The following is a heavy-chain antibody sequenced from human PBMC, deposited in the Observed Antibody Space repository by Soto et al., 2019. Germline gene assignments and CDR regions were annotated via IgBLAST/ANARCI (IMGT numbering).Heavy chain of an antibody. Sequence: QITLKESGPTLVKPTQTLTLTCTYSGFSRTTSPMGVGWIRQPPGNALEWLVVIYWDDDKRYSPSLKSRLTITKDTSKNPVVLIMTSMDPVDTATYYCAHRLSGYSWNAGYFDYWGQGALVTVSS. V-gene: IGHV2-5*02. D-gene: IGHD1-1*01. CDR3: AHRLSGYSWNAGYFDY. J-gene: IGHJ4*02. CDR2: IYWDDDK. CDR1: GFSRTTSPMG.